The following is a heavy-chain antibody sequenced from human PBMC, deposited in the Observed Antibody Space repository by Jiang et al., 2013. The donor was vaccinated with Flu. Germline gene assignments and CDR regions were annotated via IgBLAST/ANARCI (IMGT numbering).Heavy chain of an antibody. CDR3: ARDSRTSCSGGSCYWENWFDP. Sequence: IGSIYHSGSTYYNPSLKSRVTISVDTSKNQFSLKLSSVTAADTAVYYCARDSRTSCSGGSCYWENWFDPWGQGTLVTVSS. J-gene: IGHJ5*02. D-gene: IGHD2-15*01. V-gene: IGHV4-38-2*02. CDR2: IYHSGST.